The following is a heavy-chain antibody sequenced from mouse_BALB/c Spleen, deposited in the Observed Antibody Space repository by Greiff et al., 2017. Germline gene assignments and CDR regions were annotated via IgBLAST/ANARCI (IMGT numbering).Heavy chain of an antibody. CDR1: GYTFTSYW. V-gene: IGHV1-7*01. Sequence: QVHVKQSGAELAKPGASVKMSCKASGYTFTSYWMHWVKQRPGQGLEWIGYINPSTGYTEYNQKFKDKATLTADKSSSTAYMQLSSLTSEDSAVYYCANSGGTGFDYWGQGTTLTVSS. CDR2: INPSTGYT. J-gene: IGHJ2*01. D-gene: IGHD3-1*01. CDR3: ANSGGTGFDY.